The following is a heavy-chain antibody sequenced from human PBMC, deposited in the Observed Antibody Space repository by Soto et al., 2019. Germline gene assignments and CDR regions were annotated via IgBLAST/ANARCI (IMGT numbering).Heavy chain of an antibody. Sequence: EVQLVESGGGLVKPGGSLRLSCAASGFTFSSYSMNWVRQAPGKGLEWVSYISSSTGYTYYADSVKGRFTISRDNAKNSLYMQMNSLIAEDTAVYYCARDRGCSGGRCYAKGMDVWGQGTTVTVSS. J-gene: IGHJ6*02. V-gene: IGHV3-21*02. CDR3: ARDRGCSGGRCYAKGMDV. CDR2: ISSSTGYT. D-gene: IGHD2-15*01. CDR1: GFTFSSYS.